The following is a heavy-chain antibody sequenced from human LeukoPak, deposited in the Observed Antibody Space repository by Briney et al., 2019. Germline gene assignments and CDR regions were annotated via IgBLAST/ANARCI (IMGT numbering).Heavy chain of an antibody. CDR1: GDSISSRNYY. J-gene: IGHJ4*02. CDR2: IHYSGNT. Sequence: SETLSLTCTVSGDSISSRNYYWGWIRQPPGKGLEWIGNIHYSGNTFTKPSLKSRVTMSVDTSTNQFSLKMTSVTAADTAVYYCAGLLLLGGYFDFWGQGALVTVSS. D-gene: IGHD3-22*01. V-gene: IGHV4-39*01. CDR3: AGLLLLGGYFDF.